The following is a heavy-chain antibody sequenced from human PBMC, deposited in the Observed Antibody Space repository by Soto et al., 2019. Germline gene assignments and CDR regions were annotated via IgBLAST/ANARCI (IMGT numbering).Heavy chain of an antibody. CDR3: ANVNLAAAGGGP. Sequence: QVQLVQSGAEVKKPGASVKVSCKASGYTFTSYAMHWVRQAPGQRLEWMGWINAGNGNTKYSQKFQSRVTITRDTSASTAYMELSSLRSEDTAVYYCANVNLAAAGGGPWGQGTLVTVSS. D-gene: IGHD6-13*01. V-gene: IGHV1-3*01. CDR1: GYTFTSYA. J-gene: IGHJ5*02. CDR2: INAGNGNT.